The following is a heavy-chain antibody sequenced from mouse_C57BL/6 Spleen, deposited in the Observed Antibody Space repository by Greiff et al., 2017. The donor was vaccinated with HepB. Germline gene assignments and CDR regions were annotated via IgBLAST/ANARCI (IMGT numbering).Heavy chain of an antibody. CDR3: ARRAGYFDV. V-gene: IGHV1-50*01. J-gene: IGHJ1*03. D-gene: IGHD3-3*01. CDR2: IDPSDSYT. Sequence: VQLQQPGAELVKPGASVKLSCKASGYTFTSYWMQWVKQRPGQGLEWIGEIDPSDSYTNYNQKFKGKATLTVDTSSSTAYVQLSSLTSEDSAVYYCARRAGYFDVWGTGTTVTVSS. CDR1: GYTFTSYW.